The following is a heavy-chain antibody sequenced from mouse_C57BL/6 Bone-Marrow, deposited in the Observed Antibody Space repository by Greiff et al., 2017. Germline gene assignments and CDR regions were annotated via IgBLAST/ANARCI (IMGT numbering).Heavy chain of an antibody. Sequence: EVQLVASGGGLVQSGRSLRLSCATSGFTFSDFYMEWVRQAPGKGLEWIAASRNKANDYTTEYSASVKGRFIVSRDTSQSILYLQMNALRAEDTAIYYCARALNWEFAYWGQGTLVTVSA. CDR2: SRNKANDYTT. D-gene: IGHD4-1*01. CDR1: GFTFSDFY. CDR3: ARALNWEFAY. V-gene: IGHV7-1*01. J-gene: IGHJ3*01.